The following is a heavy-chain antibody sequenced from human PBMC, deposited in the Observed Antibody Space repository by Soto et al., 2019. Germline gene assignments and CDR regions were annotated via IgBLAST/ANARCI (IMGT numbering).Heavy chain of an antibody. CDR2: ISAYNGDT. CDR1: GYTFTSYG. Sequence: ASVKVSCKASGYTFTSYGISWVRQAPGQGLEWMGWISAYNGDTNYAQKLQGRVTMTRDTSTSTAYMELRSLRSDDTAVYYCARDLVGATTSSYFDYWGQGTRVTVSS. D-gene: IGHD1-26*01. J-gene: IGHJ4*02. CDR3: ARDLVGATTSSYFDY. V-gene: IGHV1-18*01.